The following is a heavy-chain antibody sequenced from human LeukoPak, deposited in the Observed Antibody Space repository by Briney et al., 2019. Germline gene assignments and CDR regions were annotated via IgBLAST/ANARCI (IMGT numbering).Heavy chain of an antibody. CDR2: INGDGSRT. J-gene: IGHJ3*02. D-gene: IGHD5-18*01. CDR1: GFTFSGYW. Sequence: GGSLRLSCAASGFTFSGYWMHWVRQAPGKGLAWVSRINGDGSRTNYEDSVKGRFTISRDNAKNTLYLQMNSLRAEDTAVYYCARGGSSYGPATLGALDIWGQGTMVPVSS. V-gene: IGHV3-74*01. CDR3: ARGGSSYGPATLGALDI.